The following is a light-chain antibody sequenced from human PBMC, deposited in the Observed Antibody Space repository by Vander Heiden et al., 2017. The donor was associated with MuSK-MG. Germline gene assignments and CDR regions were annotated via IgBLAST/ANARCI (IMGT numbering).Light chain of an antibody. CDR1: QSVSSY. Sequence: EIVLTQSPATLSLSPGERSTLSCRASQSVSSYLAWYQQKPGQAPRLLIYDASNRANGIPARFSGSGSGTEFTLTISSLEPEDFAVYYCQQRSNWPITVGQGTRLDIK. CDR2: DAS. J-gene: IGKJ5*01. V-gene: IGKV3-11*01. CDR3: QQRSNWPIT.